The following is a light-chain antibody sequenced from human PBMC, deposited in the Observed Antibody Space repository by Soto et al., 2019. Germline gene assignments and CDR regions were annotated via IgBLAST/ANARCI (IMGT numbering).Light chain of an antibody. J-gene: IGLJ1*01. CDR1: MSDVGRYNY. CDR3: NSYAGTSTPYI. V-gene: IGLV2-14*03. CDR2: DVS. Sequence: QSALTQPASVSGSPGRSITISCTGTMSDVGRYNYVSWYQQYPGKAPKAMIYDVSNRPSGVSNRFSGSKSGNTASLTISGLQAEDEADYYCNSYAGTSTPYIFGTGTKLTVL.